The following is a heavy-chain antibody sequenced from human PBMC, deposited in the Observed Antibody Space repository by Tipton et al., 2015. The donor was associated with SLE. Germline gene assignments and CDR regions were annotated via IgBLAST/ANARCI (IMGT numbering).Heavy chain of an antibody. CDR2: IYHSGST. D-gene: IGHD1-26*01. CDR3: ATHLMGVGGSYFLDY. J-gene: IGHJ4*02. V-gene: IGHV4-34*01. Sequence: TLSLTCAVYGGSFSGYYWSWIRQPPGKGLEWIGNIYHSGSTFYNPSLKSRVTISVDTSKNQFSLKLSSVTAADTAVYYCATHLMGVGGSYFLDYWGQGTLVTVSS. CDR1: GGSFSGYY.